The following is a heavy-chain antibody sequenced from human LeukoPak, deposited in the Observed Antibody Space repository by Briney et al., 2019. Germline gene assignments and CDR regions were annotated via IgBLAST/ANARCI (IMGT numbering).Heavy chain of an antibody. J-gene: IGHJ4*02. V-gene: IGHV3-23*01. CDR3: APRGWYFDY. Sequence: GGSLRLSCAASGFTFSSYAMSWVRQAPGKGLEWVSVISGSGGSTYYADSVKGRFTISSNNSKNTLYLQMNNLRDEDTAVYYCAPRGWYFDYWGQGTLVTVSS. D-gene: IGHD7-27*01. CDR2: ISGSGGST. CDR1: GFTFSSYA.